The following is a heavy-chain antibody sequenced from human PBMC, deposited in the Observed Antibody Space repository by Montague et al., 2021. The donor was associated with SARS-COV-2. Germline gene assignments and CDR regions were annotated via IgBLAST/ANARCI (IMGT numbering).Heavy chain of an antibody. CDR1: GGSISSSNW. J-gene: IGHJ6*02. V-gene: IGHV4-4*02. CDR2: IYHSGST. Sequence: SETLSLTCAVSGGSISSSNWWSWDRQPPGKGLEWIGEIYHSGSTNYNPXXESRVTISVDKSKNQFSLKLSSVTAADTAVYYCARWDSSGWFGRSYYGMDVWGQGTTVTVSS. D-gene: IGHD6-19*01. CDR3: ARWDSSGWFGRSYYGMDV.